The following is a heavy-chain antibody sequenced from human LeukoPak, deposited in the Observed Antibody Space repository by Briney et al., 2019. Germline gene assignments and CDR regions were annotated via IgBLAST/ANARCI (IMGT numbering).Heavy chain of an antibody. J-gene: IGHJ4*02. CDR3: AKVSLIPPEAPPDDY. D-gene: IGHD3-16*01. V-gene: IGHV3-23*01. Sequence: GGSLRLSCAASGFTFSRYGMSWVRQAPGKGLEWVSSITGSGSTTYYADSVKGRFTISRDNSKNTLYLQMNSLRAEDTAVYYCAKVSLIPPEAPPDDYWGQGTLVTVSS. CDR1: GFTFSRYG. CDR2: ITGSGSTT.